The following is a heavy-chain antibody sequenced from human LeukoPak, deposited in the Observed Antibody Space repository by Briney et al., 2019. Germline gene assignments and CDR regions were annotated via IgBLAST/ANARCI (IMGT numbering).Heavy chain of an antibody. J-gene: IGHJ4*02. D-gene: IGHD2-2*01. CDR3: ARLRLGYCSSTSCYLEPDFDY. V-gene: IGHV4-39*07. CDR1: GDSLKTTTYY. Sequence: SETLSLTCTVSGDSLKTTTYYWAWIRQPPGKGLEWIGNIYYGGTTYYNPSLKSRLTISVDTSKNQFSLKLSSVTAADTAVYYCARLRLGYCSSTSCYLEPDFDYWGQGTLVTVSS. CDR2: IYYGGTT.